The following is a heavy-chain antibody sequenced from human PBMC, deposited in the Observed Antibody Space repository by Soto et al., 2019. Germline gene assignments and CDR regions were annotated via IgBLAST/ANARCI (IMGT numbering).Heavy chain of an antibody. CDR3: ARHRGGRYYFDY. V-gene: IGHV4-39*01. CDR2: IYYSGST. CDR1: GGSISSSSYY. J-gene: IGHJ4*02. Sequence: QLQLQESGPGLVKPSETLSLTCTVSGGSISSSSYYWGWIRQPPGKGLEWIGSIYYSGSTYYNPPLKSRVTISVDTSKNQFSRKLSSVTAADTAVYYCARHRGGRYYFDYWGQGTLVTVSS. D-gene: IGHD3-10*01.